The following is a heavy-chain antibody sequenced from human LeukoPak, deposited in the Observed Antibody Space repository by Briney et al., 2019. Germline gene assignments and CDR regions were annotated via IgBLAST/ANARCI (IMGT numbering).Heavy chain of an antibody. CDR2: ISAYNGNT. V-gene: IGHV1-18*01. CDR3: ARVSPNRRISYGYQNWFDP. D-gene: IGHD5-18*01. Sequence: ASVNVPCKASGYTFTSYGISWVRQAPGQGLECMGWISAYNGNTNYAQKFQGRVSMTTDTSTSTAYMELRSLRSDDTAVYFCARVSPNRRISYGYQNWFDPWGQGTLVSVSS. J-gene: IGHJ5*02. CDR1: GYTFTSYG.